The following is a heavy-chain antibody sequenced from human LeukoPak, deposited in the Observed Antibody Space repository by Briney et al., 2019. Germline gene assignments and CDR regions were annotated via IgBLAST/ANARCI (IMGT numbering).Heavy chain of an antibody. CDR2: IYTIGST. CDR1: GASISSYH. V-gene: IGHV4-4*07. Sequence: SETLSLTVTVPGASISSYHWSWIRQPAGKGLKWTGLIYTIGSTNYNPSLKSPVTMSVATSKNQSSLKLSSVTAADTAVYYCARGTPDCSGGSCYLAFAIWGQGTMVTVSS. D-gene: IGHD2-15*01. J-gene: IGHJ3*02. CDR3: ARGTPDCSGGSCYLAFAI.